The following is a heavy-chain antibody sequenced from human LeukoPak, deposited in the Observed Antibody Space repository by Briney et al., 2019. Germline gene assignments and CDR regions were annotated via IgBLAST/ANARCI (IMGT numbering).Heavy chain of an antibody. V-gene: IGHV3-43*02. CDR1: GFTFDDYA. J-gene: IGHJ6*02. CDR2: ISGDNGST. D-gene: IGHD6-19*01. Sequence: GGSLRLSCAASGFTFDDYAMHWVRQAPGKGLEWVSLISGDNGSTYYADSVKGRFTISRDNSKNTLYLQMNSLRAEDTAVYYCAKGGIAVADNYYYGMDVWGQGTTVTVSS. CDR3: AKGGIAVADNYYYGMDV.